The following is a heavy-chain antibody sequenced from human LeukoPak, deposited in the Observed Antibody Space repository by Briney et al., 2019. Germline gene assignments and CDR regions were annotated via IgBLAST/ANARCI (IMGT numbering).Heavy chain of an antibody. Sequence: SETLSLTCTVSGGSISSYYWSWIRQPPGKGLEWIGYIYYSGGSTNYNPSLKSRVAISVDTSKNQFSLKLSSVTAADTAVYYCARDYSNYGFDPWGQGTLVTVSS. J-gene: IGHJ5*02. V-gene: IGHV4-59*01. D-gene: IGHD4-11*01. CDR2: IYYSGGST. CDR1: GGSISSYY. CDR3: ARDYSNYGFDP.